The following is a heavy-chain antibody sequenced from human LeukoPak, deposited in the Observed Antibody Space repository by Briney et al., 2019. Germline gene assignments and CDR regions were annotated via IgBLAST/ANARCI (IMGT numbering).Heavy chain of an antibody. D-gene: IGHD3-22*01. CDR3: ARVTGYIVEDYFDY. V-gene: IGHV4-39*07. CDR1: GGSISSSSYY. Sequence: SETLSLTCTVSGGSISSSSYYWGWIRQPPGKGLEWIGSIYYSGSTYYNPSLKSRVTISVDTSKNQFSLKLSSVTAADTAVYCCARVTGYIVEDYFDYWGQGTLVTVSS. J-gene: IGHJ4*02. CDR2: IYYSGST.